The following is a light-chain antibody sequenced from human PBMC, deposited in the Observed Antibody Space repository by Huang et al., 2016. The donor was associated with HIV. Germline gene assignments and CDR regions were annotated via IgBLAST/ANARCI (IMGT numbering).Light chain of an antibody. CDR1: QSVLYSSNNKNY. CDR3: QQYYSTPLT. J-gene: IGKJ4*01. V-gene: IGKV4-1*01. Sequence: DIVMTQSPDSLAVSLGERATINCKSSQSVLYSSNNKNYLAWYQQKPGQPSKLLIYWASTRGSVVPVRFSGSGSGTDFTLTISSLQAEDVAVYYCQQYYSTPLTFGGGTKVEIK. CDR2: WAS.